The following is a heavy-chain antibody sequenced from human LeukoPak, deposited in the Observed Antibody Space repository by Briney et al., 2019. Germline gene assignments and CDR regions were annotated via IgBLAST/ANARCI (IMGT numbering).Heavy chain of an antibody. Sequence: PGGSLRLSCAASGFTLSGSAMHWVRQASGKGLEWVGRIRSKANSYATAYAASVKGRFTISRDDSKNTAYLQMNSLKTEDTAVYYCTRRDYGDYASKMDVWGQGTTVTVSS. V-gene: IGHV3-73*01. D-gene: IGHD4-17*01. J-gene: IGHJ6*02. CDR1: GFTLSGSA. CDR2: IRSKANSYAT. CDR3: TRRDYGDYASKMDV.